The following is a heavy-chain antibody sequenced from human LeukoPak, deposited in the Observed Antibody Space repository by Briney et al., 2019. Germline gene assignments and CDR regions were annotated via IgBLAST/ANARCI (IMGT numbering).Heavy chain of an antibody. Sequence: GGSLRLSCAASGFTFSSYGMHWVRQAPGKGLEGVAVIWYDGSNKYYADSVNGRFTISRDDSKNTLYLQMNSLRAEDTAVYYCAKDLGLLRYFDWLLDYWGQGTLVTVSS. CDR1: GFTFSSYG. V-gene: IGHV3-33*06. J-gene: IGHJ4*02. CDR2: IWYDGSNK. CDR3: AKDLGLLRYFDWLLDY. D-gene: IGHD3-9*01.